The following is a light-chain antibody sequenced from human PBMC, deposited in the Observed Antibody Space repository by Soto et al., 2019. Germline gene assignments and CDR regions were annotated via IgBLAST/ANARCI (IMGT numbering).Light chain of an antibody. Sequence: EIQMTQSPSSLSASVGDRVTITCRASQGISNYLAWYQQKPGKVPKLLIYGASTWQSGVPSRLSGSGSGTDFTLIINLLQPEDVATYYYQKYDSAPWTFGQGTKVEIK. J-gene: IGKJ1*01. V-gene: IGKV1-27*01. CDR3: QKYDSAPWT. CDR2: GAS. CDR1: QGISNY.